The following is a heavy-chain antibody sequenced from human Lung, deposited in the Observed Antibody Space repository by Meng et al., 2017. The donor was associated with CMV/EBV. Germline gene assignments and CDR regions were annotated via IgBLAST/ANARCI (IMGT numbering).Heavy chain of an antibody. V-gene: IGHV3-30*04. D-gene: IGHD2-2*01. Sequence: GGSXRLXCAASGFTFSSYAMHWVRQAPGKGLEWVAVISYDGSNKYYADSVKGRFTISRDNSKNTLYLQMNSLRAEDTAVYYCARLGVVVAAAQTPAFDIWXQGTMVTVSS. CDR2: ISYDGSNK. J-gene: IGHJ3*02. CDR1: GFTFSSYA. CDR3: ARLGVVVAAAQTPAFDI.